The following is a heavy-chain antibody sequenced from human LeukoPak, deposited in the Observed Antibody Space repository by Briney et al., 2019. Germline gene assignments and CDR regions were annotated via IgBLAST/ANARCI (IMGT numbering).Heavy chain of an antibody. Sequence: GGSLRLSCAASGFTFSDYYMSWIRQAPGKGLEWVSSIDSSGGYMFYADSVKGRFIISRDNAKDSLYLQMNSLRVEDTAVYYCLRGDRRDYWGQGTLVTVSS. J-gene: IGHJ4*02. CDR3: LRGDRRDY. CDR1: GFTFSDYY. V-gene: IGHV3-11*04. CDR2: IDSSGGYM.